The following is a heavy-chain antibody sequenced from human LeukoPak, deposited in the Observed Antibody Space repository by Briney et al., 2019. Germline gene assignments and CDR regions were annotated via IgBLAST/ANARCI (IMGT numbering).Heavy chain of an antibody. CDR1: GFTFTSHG. J-gene: IGHJ4*02. D-gene: IGHD6-19*01. Sequence: GGSLRLSCATSGFTFTSHGMHWVRQAPGKGLEWVAVISYDGSNKYYADSVKGRFTISRDNSKNTLYLQMNSLRAEDTAVYYCARALYSSGWYGDYWGRGALVTVSS. V-gene: IGHV3-30*19. CDR3: ARALYSSGWYGDY. CDR2: ISYDGSNK.